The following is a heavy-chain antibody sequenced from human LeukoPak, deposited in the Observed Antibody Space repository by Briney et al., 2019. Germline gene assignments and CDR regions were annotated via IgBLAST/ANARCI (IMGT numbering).Heavy chain of an antibody. CDR3: ASQWELLPYYYYGMDV. CDR2: INHSGST. CDR1: GGSFSGYY. D-gene: IGHD1-26*01. J-gene: IGHJ6*02. Sequence: SETLSLTCAVYGGSFSGYYWSWIRQPPGKGLEWIGEINHSGSTNYNPSLKSRVTISVDTSKNQFSLKLSSVTAADTAVYYCASQWELLPYYYYGMDVWGQGTTVTVSS. V-gene: IGHV4-34*01.